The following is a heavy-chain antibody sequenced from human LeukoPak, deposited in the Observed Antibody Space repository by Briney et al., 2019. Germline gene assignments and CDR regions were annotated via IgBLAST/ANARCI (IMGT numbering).Heavy chain of an antibody. CDR3: ARDRGSGNYQPFDY. V-gene: IGHV1-2*02. CDR2: INPNSGDT. J-gene: IGHJ4*02. D-gene: IGHD1-26*01. CDR1: GYTLTAYY. Sequence: ASVKVSCKASGYTLTAYYMHWVRQAPGQGLEWMGWINPNSGDTKYAQRFQGRVTMTRDTSISTAYMELSRLTSDDTAVYFCARDRGSGNYQPFDYWGQGTLVTVSS.